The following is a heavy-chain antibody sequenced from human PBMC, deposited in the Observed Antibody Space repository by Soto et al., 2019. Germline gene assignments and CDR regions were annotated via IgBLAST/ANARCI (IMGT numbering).Heavy chain of an antibody. V-gene: IGHV3-23*01. CDR3: AKDHDCYDSSGYWYDY. Sequence: GGSLRLSCAASGFTFSSYAMSWVRQAPGKGLEWVSAISGSGGSTYYADSVKGRFTISRDNSKNTLYLQMNSLRAEDTAVYYCAKDHDCYDSSGYWYDYWGQGTLVTVSS. J-gene: IGHJ4*02. CDR2: ISGSGGST. CDR1: GFTFSSYA. D-gene: IGHD3-22*01.